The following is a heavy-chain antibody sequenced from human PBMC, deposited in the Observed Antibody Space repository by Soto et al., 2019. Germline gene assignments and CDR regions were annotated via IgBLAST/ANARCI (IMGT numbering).Heavy chain of an antibody. D-gene: IGHD7-27*01. V-gene: IGHV3-33*01. CDR1: GFTFSSYG. Sequence: QVQLVESGGGVVQPGRSLRLSCAASGFTFSSYGMHWVRQAPGKGLEWVAVIWYDGSNKYYADSVKGRFTISRDNSKNTLYLQMNSLRAEDTAVYYCARARTDGLLGYYFDYWGQGTLVTVSS. CDR3: ARARTDGLLGYYFDY. CDR2: IWYDGSNK. J-gene: IGHJ4*02.